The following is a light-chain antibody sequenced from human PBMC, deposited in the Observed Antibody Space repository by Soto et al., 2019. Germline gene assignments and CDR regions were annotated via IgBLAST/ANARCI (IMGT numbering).Light chain of an antibody. CDR3: PQYYSYPYT. Sequence: AIRMTQSPSSLSPSTGDRVTITCRASQGISSYLAWYQQKPGKAPNLLIYAASILQSGVPSRFSGSESGTEFTLSISCLQSEDFATYYCPQYYSYPYTFGQGTKLEIK. CDR2: AAS. J-gene: IGKJ2*01. V-gene: IGKV1-8*01. CDR1: QGISSY.